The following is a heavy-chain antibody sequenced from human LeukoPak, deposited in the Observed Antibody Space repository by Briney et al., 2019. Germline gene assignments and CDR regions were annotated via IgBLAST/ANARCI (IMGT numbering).Heavy chain of an antibody. J-gene: IGHJ4*02. D-gene: IGHD5-18*01. V-gene: IGHV1-2*02. Sequence: ASVKVSCKASGYTFTGYYMHWVRQAPGQGLEWMGWINPNSGGTYYAQKFQGRVSMTRDTSISTAYMELSSLRSDDTAVYYCARETGYAYGRAPLDYWGQGTLVTVSS. CDR2: INPNSGGT. CDR3: ARETGYAYGRAPLDY. CDR1: GYTFTGYY.